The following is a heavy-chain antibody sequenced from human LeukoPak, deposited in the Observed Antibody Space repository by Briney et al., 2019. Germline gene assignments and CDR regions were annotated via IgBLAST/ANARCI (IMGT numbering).Heavy chain of an antibody. Sequence: GGSLRLSCAASGFTFSGYSVNWIRQAPGKGLEWVSYISSSSSYIYYADSVKGRFTISRDNAKNSLYLQMNSLRAEDTAVYYCARDPPYDFWSGYYRRGYFDLWGRGTLVTVSS. CDR2: ISSSSSYI. V-gene: IGHV3-21*05. CDR3: ARDPPYDFWSGYYRRGYFDL. J-gene: IGHJ2*01. D-gene: IGHD3-3*01. CDR1: GFTFSGYS.